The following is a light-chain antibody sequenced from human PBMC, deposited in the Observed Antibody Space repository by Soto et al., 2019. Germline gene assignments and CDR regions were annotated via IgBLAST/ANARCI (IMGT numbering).Light chain of an antibody. CDR2: AAS. J-gene: IGKJ1*01. CDR1: QGISNY. CDR3: QNYDSAPWT. Sequence: DIQMTQSPSSLSASVGARVPITCRASQGISNYLAWYQQKPGQVPKLLISAASTLQSGVPSRFTASGSGTDFTLAITGLRPEDFATYYCQNYDSAPWTFGQGTKVDIK. V-gene: IGKV1-27*01.